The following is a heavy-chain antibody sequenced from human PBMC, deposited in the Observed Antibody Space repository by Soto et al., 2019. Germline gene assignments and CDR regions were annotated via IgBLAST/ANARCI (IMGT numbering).Heavy chain of an antibody. CDR2: INHRGST. Sequence: PSETLSLTCGVYGGSFSGYYWSWIRQPPGKGLEWIGDINHRGSTNYKSSLKSRVTISVDTSKKEISLKLNSVTAAVTAVYYCGRRRLWETQNSLDVWGKGPTVTVSS. D-gene: IGHD1-26*01. V-gene: IGHV4-34*01. CDR1: GGSFSGYY. CDR3: GRRRLWETQNSLDV. J-gene: IGHJ6*04.